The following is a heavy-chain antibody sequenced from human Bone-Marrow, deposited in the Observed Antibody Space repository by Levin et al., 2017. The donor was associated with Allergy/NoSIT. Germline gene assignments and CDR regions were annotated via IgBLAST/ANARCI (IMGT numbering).Heavy chain of an antibody. J-gene: IGHJ6*02. D-gene: IGHD3-10*01. Sequence: GGSLRLSCAASGFTFDDYGMSWVRQAPGKGLEWVSGINWNGGSTGYADSVKGRFTISRDNAKNSLYLQMNSLRAEDTALYHCARVVVRGSPRPNYYYYYGMDVWGQGTTVTVSS. CDR1: GFTFDDYG. CDR2: INWNGGST. V-gene: IGHV3-20*01. CDR3: ARVVVRGSPRPNYYYYYGMDV.